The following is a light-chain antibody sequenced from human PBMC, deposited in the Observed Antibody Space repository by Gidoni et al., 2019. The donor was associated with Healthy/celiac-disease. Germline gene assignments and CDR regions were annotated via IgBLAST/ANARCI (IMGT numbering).Light chain of an antibody. Sequence: EIVLTPSPGTLSLSPGERATLSCRASQSVSSSYLAWYQQKPGQAPRLLIYGASSRATGIPDRFSGSGSGTDFTLTISRLEPEDFAVYYCQQYGSSQTFGQXTKVEIK. J-gene: IGKJ1*01. CDR3: QQYGSSQT. V-gene: IGKV3-20*01. CDR1: QSVSSSY. CDR2: GAS.